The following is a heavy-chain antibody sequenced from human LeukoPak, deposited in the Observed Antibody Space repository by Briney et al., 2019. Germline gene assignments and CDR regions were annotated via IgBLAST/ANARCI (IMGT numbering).Heavy chain of an antibody. J-gene: IGHJ4*02. Sequence: GGSLRLSCAASGLTFSSHWMHWVRQAPGKGLVWVSRINSDGSSISYADSVKGRFTISRDNAKNTLYLQMNSLRAEDTAVYYCARGDPTVTTLFGHWGQGTLVTVSS. V-gene: IGHV3-74*01. CDR1: GLTFSSHW. CDR2: INSDGSSI. CDR3: ARGDPTVTTLFGH. D-gene: IGHD4-17*01.